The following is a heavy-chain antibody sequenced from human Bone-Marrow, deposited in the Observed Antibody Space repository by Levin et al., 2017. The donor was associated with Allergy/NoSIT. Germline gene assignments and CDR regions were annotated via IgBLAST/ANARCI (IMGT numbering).Heavy chain of an antibody. CDR2: IWYDGNNK. J-gene: IGHJ5*02. V-gene: IGHV3-33*01. Sequence: GESLKISCAASGFSFSNFGMHWVRQAPGKGLEWVAVIWYDGNNKYYTDSVKGRFTISRDNSRDTLYLQMDSLRAEDTAVYYCARGAPYYCSGDACFTGFDPWGQGTQVTVSS. D-gene: IGHD2-15*01. CDR1: GFSFSNFG. CDR3: ARGAPYYCSGDACFTGFDP.